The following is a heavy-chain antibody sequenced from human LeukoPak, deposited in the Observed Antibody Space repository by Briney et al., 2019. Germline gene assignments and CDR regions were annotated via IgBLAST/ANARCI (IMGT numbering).Heavy chain of an antibody. Sequence: PGGSLRLSCAASGFTFSSYDMHWVRQAPGKGLEWVALISYDGSNTYYADSVRGRFTVSRDNSKNTLYLQMNSLRAEDTAVYYCATQPSSRDYWGQGTLVTVSS. CDR3: ATQPSSRDY. CDR1: GFTFSSYD. CDR2: ISYDGSNT. J-gene: IGHJ4*02. V-gene: IGHV3-30*04. D-gene: IGHD6-13*01.